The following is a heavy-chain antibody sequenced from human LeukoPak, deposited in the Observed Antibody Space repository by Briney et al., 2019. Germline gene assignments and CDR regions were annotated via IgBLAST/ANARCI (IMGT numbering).Heavy chain of an antibody. Sequence: GGSLRLSCAASGFTFSSYSMNWVRQAPGKGLEWVSSISSSSSYIYYADSVKGRFTISRDNAKNSLYLQMNSLRAEDMAVYYCARDLPVLYDSSGYTTDWGQGTLVTVSS. CDR1: GFTFSSYS. CDR2: ISSSSSYI. V-gene: IGHV3-21*01. CDR3: ARDLPVLYDSSGYTTD. D-gene: IGHD3-22*01. J-gene: IGHJ4*02.